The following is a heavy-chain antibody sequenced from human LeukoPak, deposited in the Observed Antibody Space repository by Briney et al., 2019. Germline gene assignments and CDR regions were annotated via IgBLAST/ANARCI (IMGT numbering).Heavy chain of an antibody. CDR1: GFTFSTYA. Sequence: PGGSLRLSCAASGFTFSTYAMSWVRQAPGKGLEWVSAITGSGDYTYYADSVRGRFTISRDNSKNTLFLQMHTLRAEDTAVYYCAAVTPPDYWGQGTLVTVSS. D-gene: IGHD4-23*01. CDR3: AAVTPPDY. J-gene: IGHJ4*02. CDR2: ITGSGDYT. V-gene: IGHV3-23*01.